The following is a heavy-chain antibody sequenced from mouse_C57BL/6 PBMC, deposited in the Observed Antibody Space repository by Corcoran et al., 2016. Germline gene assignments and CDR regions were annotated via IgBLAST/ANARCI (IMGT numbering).Heavy chain of an antibody. CDR1: GYSFTSYY. Sequence: QVQLQQSGPELVKPGASVKISCKASGYSFTSYYIHWVKQRPGQGLEWIGWIYPGSGNTKYNEKFKGKATLTADTPSGTAYMQLSSLTSEDSAVYYCGANFFFDYWGQGTTLTVSS. CDR2: IYPGSGNT. CDR3: GANFFFDY. D-gene: IGHD4-1*01. J-gene: IGHJ2*01. V-gene: IGHV1-66*01.